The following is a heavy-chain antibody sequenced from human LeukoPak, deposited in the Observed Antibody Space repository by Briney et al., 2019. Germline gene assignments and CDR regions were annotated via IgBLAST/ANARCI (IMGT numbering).Heavy chain of an antibody. V-gene: IGHV3-30-3*01. D-gene: IGHD2-2*01. J-gene: IGHJ5*02. CDR2: ISYDGSNK. Sequence: GGSLRLSCAASGFTFSSYAMHWVRQAPGKGLEWVAVISYDGSNKYYADSVKGRFTISRDNSKNTLYLQMNSLRAEDTAVYYCARDGSSTSTMSGNWFDPWGQGTLVTVSS. CDR3: ARDGSSTSTMSGNWFDP. CDR1: GFTFSSYA.